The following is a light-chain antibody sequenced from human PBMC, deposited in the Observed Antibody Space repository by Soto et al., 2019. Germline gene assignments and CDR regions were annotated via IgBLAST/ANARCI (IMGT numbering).Light chain of an antibody. CDR3: QQSYSTLLA. CDR2: AAS. CDR1: QSISSY. J-gene: IGKJ1*01. V-gene: IGKV1-39*01. Sequence: DIQMTQSPSSLSASVGDRVTITCRASQSISSYLNWYQQKPGQAPKLLIYAASSLQSGVPSRFSGSGSGTDFTLTISSLQPEDFATYYCQQSYSTLLAFGQGTKVEIK.